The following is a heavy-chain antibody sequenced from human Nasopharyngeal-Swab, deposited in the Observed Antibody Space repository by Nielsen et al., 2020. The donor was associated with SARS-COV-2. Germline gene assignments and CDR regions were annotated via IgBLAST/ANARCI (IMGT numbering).Heavy chain of an antibody. J-gene: IGHJ4*02. D-gene: IGHD5/OR15-5a*01. CDR3: ARRLGLRAPFDY. CDR1: GGSMSNFH. Sequence: SETLSLTCTVSGGSMSNFHWSWIRLSPGKGLEWIGYVYDSGSTKYNPSLNNRVTISVDTSKTQFSLKVRSVTAADTAVYFCARRLGLRAPFDYWGQGTLVTVSS. CDR2: VYDSGST. V-gene: IGHV4-59*08.